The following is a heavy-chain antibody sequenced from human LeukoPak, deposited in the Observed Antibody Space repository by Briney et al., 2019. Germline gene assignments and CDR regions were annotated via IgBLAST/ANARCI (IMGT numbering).Heavy chain of an antibody. CDR3: ARWDHAFDI. Sequence: SETLSLTCAVYGGSFSGYYWSWIRQPPGKGLEWIGEINHSGSTNYNPSLKSRVTISVDTSKNQFSLKLISVTAADTAVYYCARWDHAFDIWGQGTMVTVSS. D-gene: IGHD1-26*01. CDR1: GGSFSGYY. CDR2: INHSGST. J-gene: IGHJ3*02. V-gene: IGHV4-34*01.